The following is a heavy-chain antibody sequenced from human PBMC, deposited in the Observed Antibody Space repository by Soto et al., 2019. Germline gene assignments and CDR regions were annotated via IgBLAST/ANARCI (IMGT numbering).Heavy chain of an antibody. J-gene: IGHJ3*02. Sequence: QVQLVQSGAEVKKPGASVKVSCKASGYTFTSYYMHWVRQAPGQGLEWMGIINPSGGSTSYAQKLQGRGTMTRDTSTSTVYMELSSLRSEDTAVYYCARPKSGSYYFSAFDIWGQGTMVTVSS. CDR3: ARPKSGSYYFSAFDI. CDR1: GYTFTSYY. D-gene: IGHD1-26*01. V-gene: IGHV1-46*04. CDR2: INPSGGST.